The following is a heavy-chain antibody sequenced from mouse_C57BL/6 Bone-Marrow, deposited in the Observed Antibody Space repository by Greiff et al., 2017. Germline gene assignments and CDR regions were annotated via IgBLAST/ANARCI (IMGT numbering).Heavy chain of an antibody. D-gene: IGHD2-4*01. CDR2: IDPENGDT. CDR1: GFNIKDDY. V-gene: IGHV14-4*01. CDR3: TTGYDYDRAWFAY. J-gene: IGHJ3*01. Sequence: VQLQQSGAELVRPGASVKLSCTASGFNIKDDYMHWVKQRPEQGLEWIGWIDPENGDTEYASKFQGKATITADTSSNTAYLQLSSLTSEDTAVYYCTTGYDYDRAWFAYWGQGTLVTGSA.